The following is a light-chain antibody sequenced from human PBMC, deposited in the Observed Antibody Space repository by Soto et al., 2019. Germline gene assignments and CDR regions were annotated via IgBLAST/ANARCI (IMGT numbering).Light chain of an antibody. V-gene: IGKV1-39*01. CDR1: QTTASY. CDR3: QQSYNTPFT. J-gene: IGKJ3*01. Sequence: IQMTQSPSSLSASVGDRVTITCRASQTTASYLNWYQQKPGKAPKLLIRAASRLESGVPARFSGSGSRTDFTLTISSLQPEDVATYYCQQSYNTPFTFGPGTKVDV. CDR2: AAS.